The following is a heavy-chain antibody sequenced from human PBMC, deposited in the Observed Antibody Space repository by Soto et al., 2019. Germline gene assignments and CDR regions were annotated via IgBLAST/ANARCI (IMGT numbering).Heavy chain of an antibody. CDR3: ARQTPWNEGLWLITNYYYGMDV. D-gene: IGHD5-18*01. J-gene: IGHJ6*02. Sequence: PSETLSLTCTVSGGSISSSSYYWGWIRQPPGKGLEWIGSIYYSGSTYYNPSLKSRVTISVDTSKNQFSLKLSSVTAADTAVYYCARQTPWNEGLWLITNYYYGMDVWGQGTTVTVSS. CDR2: IYYSGST. CDR1: GGSISSSSYY. V-gene: IGHV4-39*01.